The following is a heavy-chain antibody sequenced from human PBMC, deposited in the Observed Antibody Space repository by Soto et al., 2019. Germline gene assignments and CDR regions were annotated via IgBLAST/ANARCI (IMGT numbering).Heavy chain of an antibody. CDR1: GYTFSSYG. Sequence: QFQLVQAGAEVKKPGASVKVSCKSSGYTFSSYGFSWVRQAPGQGLEWMGWISAYNGNSAYAQNFQGRVNVTTDPPPGTAYMALRSLRSDDTAVYYCARDGPENCRGCSCYSQDYWGQGTLVTVSS. CDR3: ARDGPENCRGCSCYSQDY. V-gene: IGHV1-18*01. CDR2: ISAYNGNS. D-gene: IGHD2-15*01. J-gene: IGHJ4*02.